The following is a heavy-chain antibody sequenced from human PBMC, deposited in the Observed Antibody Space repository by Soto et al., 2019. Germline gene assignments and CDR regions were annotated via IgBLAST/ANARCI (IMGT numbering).Heavy chain of an antibody. CDR2: TYWDDDN. Sequence: QITLKESGPTLVKPTQTLTLTCSFSGFSITTYGVGAGWVRQPPGKALEWLAFTYWDDDNRYNPSLKSSLTTTQDTSNNQAVITMTDMDPADTATYFCAPRVKLMSTWNYGAFDFWGQG. D-gene: IGHD1-7*01. V-gene: IGHV2-5*02. CDR3: APRVKLMSTWNYGAFDF. J-gene: IGHJ3*01. CDR1: GFSITTYGVG.